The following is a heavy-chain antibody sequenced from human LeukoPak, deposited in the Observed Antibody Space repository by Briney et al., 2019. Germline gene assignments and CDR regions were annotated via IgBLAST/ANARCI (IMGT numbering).Heavy chain of an antibody. V-gene: IGHV4-39*06. CDR1: GGSISSSSYY. J-gene: IGHJ4*02. CDR3: TGNYYGSGSYADFDY. Sequence: SSETLSLTCTVSGGSISSSSYYWGWIRQPPGKGLEWIGSIYYSGSTYYNPSLKSRVTISVDTSKNQFPLKLSSVTAADTAVYYCTGNYYGSGSYADFDYWGQGTLVTVSS. CDR2: IYYSGST. D-gene: IGHD3-10*01.